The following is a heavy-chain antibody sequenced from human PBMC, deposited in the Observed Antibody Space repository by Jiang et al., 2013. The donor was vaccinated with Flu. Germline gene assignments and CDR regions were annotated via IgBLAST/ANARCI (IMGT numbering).Heavy chain of an antibody. D-gene: IGHD3-3*01. J-gene: IGHJ4*02. V-gene: IGHV4-59*12. CDR3: ARGPPQNPITIFGVVIIGWGFDY. CDR2: IYYSGST. Sequence: KPSETLSLTCTVSGGSISSYYWSWIRQPPGKGLEWIGYIYYSGSTNYNPSLKSRVTISVDTSKNQFSLKLSSVTAADTAVYYCARGPPQNPITIFGVVIIGWGFDYWGQGTLVTVSS. CDR1: GGSISSYY.